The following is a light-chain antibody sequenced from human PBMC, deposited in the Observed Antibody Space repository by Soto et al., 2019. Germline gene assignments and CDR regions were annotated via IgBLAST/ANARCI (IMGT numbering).Light chain of an antibody. Sequence: EVLVTQSPATLSLSEWEIATLSCRASQSVSSLLAWYQQKPGQAPRLLIYRASTRATGISGRFSGSGSGTEFTLTITSLQSEDFAVYYCQQYNEWPITFGQGTRLEI. CDR1: QSVSSL. CDR2: RAS. J-gene: IGKJ5*01. CDR3: QQYNEWPIT. V-gene: IGKV3-15*01.